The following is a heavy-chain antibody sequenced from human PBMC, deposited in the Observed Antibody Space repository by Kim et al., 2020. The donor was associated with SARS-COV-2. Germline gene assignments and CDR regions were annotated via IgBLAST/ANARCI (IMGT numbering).Heavy chain of an antibody. CDR1: GFTFSSYA. V-gene: IGHV3-23*01. D-gene: IGHD3-10*01. J-gene: IGHJ3*02. Sequence: GGSLRLSCAASGFTFSSYAMSWVRQAPGKGLEWVSAISGSGGSTYYADSVKGRFTISRDNSKNTLYLQMNSLRAEDTAVYYCVGFGELFHDAFDIWGQGTMVTVSS. CDR3: VGFGELFHDAFDI. CDR2: ISGSGGST.